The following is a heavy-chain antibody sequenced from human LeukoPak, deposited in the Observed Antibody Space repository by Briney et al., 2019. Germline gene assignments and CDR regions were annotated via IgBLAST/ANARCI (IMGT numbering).Heavy chain of an antibody. CDR2: INPNGGGT. J-gene: IGHJ4*02. Sequence: GASVKVSYKASGYTFTGFYMHWVRQAPGQGLEWMGWINPNGGGTNTAQKFQGRVTMTRDTSINTAYMELSRLTSDDTAVYYCARLPHYIVGAIAYWGQGTLVAVSS. V-gene: IGHV1-2*02. D-gene: IGHD1-26*01. CDR1: GYTFTGFY. CDR3: ARLPHYIVGAIAY.